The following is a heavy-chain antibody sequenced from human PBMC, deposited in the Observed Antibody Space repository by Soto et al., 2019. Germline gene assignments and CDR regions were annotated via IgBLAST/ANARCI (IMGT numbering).Heavy chain of an antibody. CDR1: GYTFTSYG. V-gene: IGHV1-18*01. J-gene: IGHJ6*03. CDR3: ARELADSSSYYYYYYCMDV. D-gene: IGHD6-6*01. Sequence: QVQLVQSGAEVKKPGASVKVSCKASGYTFTSYGISWVRQAPGQGLEWMGWISAYNGNTNYAQKHQGRVTMTTDTSTSTAYMELRSLRSDDTAVYYCARELADSSSYYYYYYCMDVCGNGTTVTVSS. CDR2: ISAYNGNT.